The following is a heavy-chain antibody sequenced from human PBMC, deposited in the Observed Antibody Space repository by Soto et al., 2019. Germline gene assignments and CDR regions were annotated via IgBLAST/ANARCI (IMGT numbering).Heavy chain of an antibody. V-gene: IGHV3-7*04. CDR2: ISPDGSGK. CDR1: GFTFSNHW. J-gene: IGHJ4*02. Sequence: DVQLVASGGGLVQPGGSLTLPCAVSGFTFSNHWMGWVRQTPRKGLEWVANISPDGSGKYYVDSLKGRFTISRDNAKDSLYLHMSSLGVEDTGIYHCARWIQGTPDYWGQGTLVTVSS. D-gene: IGHD5-18*01. CDR3: ARWIQGTPDY.